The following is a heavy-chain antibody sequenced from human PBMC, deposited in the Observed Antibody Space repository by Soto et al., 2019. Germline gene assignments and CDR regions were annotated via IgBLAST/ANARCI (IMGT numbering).Heavy chain of an antibody. CDR3: ARTTAVPNTLRSRYFFDY. D-gene: IGHD4-17*01. CDR2: VYYSGTT. J-gene: IGHJ4*02. Sequence: SETLSLTCSVSGGSVSNKTYYWSWIRQPPGKRLEWIGYVYYSGTTNYNPSLKSRVTISVDLSKNQFSLRLSPVTTADTALYYCARTTAVPNTLRSRYFFDYWGQGTLVTVSS. V-gene: IGHV4-61*01. CDR1: GGSVSNKTYY.